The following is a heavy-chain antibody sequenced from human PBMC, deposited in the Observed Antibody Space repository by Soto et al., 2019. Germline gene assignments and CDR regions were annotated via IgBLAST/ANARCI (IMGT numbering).Heavy chain of an antibody. J-gene: IGHJ6*02. CDR3: SGSSVRACHRNYGMYV. Sequence: EVHLVESGGGLVKPGGSLRLSCAVSGFTFSSCTMNWVRQAPGKGLEWVSSISPSTSHIYYTDSVKGRFTISRDNAKNSLFLQMNILIPENTAVYYFSGSSVRACHRNYGMYVLCQVTTVTVSS. D-gene: IGHD3-10*02. V-gene: IGHV3-21*01. CDR2: ISPSTSHI. CDR1: GFTFSSCT.